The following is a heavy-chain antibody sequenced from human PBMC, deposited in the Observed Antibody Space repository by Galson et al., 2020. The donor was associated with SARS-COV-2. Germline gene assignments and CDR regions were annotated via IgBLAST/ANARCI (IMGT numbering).Heavy chain of an antibody. Sequence: SETLSLTCSVSNGSISSDYWAWIRQTPGKGLEWIGFFHSDGSTNYNPSLKSRVTISVDTSKIRFSLKLSSLTAADTAVYFCARYTTSSVSFDYWGQGTLVAVSS. CDR3: ARYTTSSVSFDY. J-gene: IGHJ4*02. V-gene: IGHV4-4*08. CDR2: FHSDGST. CDR1: NGSISSDY. D-gene: IGHD6-6*01.